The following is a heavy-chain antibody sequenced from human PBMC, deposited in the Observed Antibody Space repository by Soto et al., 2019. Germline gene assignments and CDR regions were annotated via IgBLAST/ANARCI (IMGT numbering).Heavy chain of an antibody. V-gene: IGHV3-53*02. CDR1: GFTVSSNY. Sequence: EVQLVETGGGLIQPGGSLRLSCAASGFTVSSNYMSWVRQAPGKGLEWVSVIYSGGSTYYADSVKGRFTISRDNSKNTLYVQMNSLRAEDTAVYYCARMGIAAAGSLPGTYGMDVWGQGTTVTVSS. D-gene: IGHD6-13*01. J-gene: IGHJ6*02. CDR2: IYSGGST. CDR3: ARMGIAAAGSLPGTYGMDV.